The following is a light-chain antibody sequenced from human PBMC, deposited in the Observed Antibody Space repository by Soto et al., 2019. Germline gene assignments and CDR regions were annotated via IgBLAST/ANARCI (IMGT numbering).Light chain of an antibody. CDR2: AAS. Sequence: DIQMTQSPSILSASVGDRVTITCRASQSISSYLNWYQQKPGKAPKLLIYAASSLQSGVPSRFSGSGSVTDFTLTISSLQPEDFATYYCQQSYSTPPTFGQGTKVDIK. CDR1: QSISSY. CDR3: QQSYSTPPT. V-gene: IGKV1-39*01. J-gene: IGKJ1*01.